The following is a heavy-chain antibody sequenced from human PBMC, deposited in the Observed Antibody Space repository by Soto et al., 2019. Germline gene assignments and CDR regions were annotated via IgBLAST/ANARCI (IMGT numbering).Heavy chain of an antibody. CDR3: ARHRGITEGMDV. CDR2: TDPSDSYT. Sequence: GESLKISCKGSGYSFTSYWISWVRQMPGKGLEWMGRTDPSDSYTNYSPSFQGHVTISADKSISTAYLQWSSLKASDTAMYYCARHRGITEGMDVWGQGTTVTVSS. D-gene: IGHD3-10*01. J-gene: IGHJ6*02. V-gene: IGHV5-10-1*01. CDR1: GYSFTSYW.